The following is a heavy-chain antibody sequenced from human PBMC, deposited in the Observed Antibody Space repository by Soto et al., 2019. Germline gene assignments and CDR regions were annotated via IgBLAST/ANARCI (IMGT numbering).Heavy chain of an antibody. V-gene: IGHV3-23*01. J-gene: IGHJ4*02. Sequence: PGGSLRLSCAASGFTFTNHAMSWVRQAPGKGLEWVSDIGGSGSSTYYADSVKGRFTISRDNSKDTLYLQMNGLRAEDTAVYYCARRGYYSHSAGYSDKIRSDHWGQGALVTVSS. CDR3: ARRGYYSHSAGYSDKIRSDH. D-gene: IGHD3-22*01. CDR1: GFTFTNHA. CDR2: IGGSGSST.